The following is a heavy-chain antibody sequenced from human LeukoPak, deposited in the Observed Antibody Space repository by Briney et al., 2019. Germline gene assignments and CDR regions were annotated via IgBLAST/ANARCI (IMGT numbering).Heavy chain of an antibody. CDR3: ASLYCSGGSCYLSGFDY. V-gene: IGHV4-59*08. D-gene: IGHD2-15*01. CDR2: IYYSGST. Sequence: SETLSLTCTVSGGSISSYYWSWIRQPPGKGLEWIGYIYYSGSTYYNPSLKSRVTISVDTSKNQFSLKLSSVTAADTAVYYCASLYCSGGSCYLSGFDYWGQGTLVTVSS. CDR1: GGSISSYY. J-gene: IGHJ4*02.